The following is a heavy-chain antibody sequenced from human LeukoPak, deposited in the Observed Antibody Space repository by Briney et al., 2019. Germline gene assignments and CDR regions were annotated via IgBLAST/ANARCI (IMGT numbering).Heavy chain of an antibody. J-gene: IGHJ4*02. CDR3: AKDLWFGEFLHY. CDR1: GFTFSYYG. V-gene: IGHV3-30*18. D-gene: IGHD3-10*01. Sequence: GGSLRLSCAASGFTFSYYGMHWVRQAPGEGLEWVAAISDDGSNEYYADSVKGRFTISRDNSKNTLYLQMNSLRAEDTAVYYCAKDLWFGEFLHYWGQGTLVTVSS. CDR2: ISDDGSNE.